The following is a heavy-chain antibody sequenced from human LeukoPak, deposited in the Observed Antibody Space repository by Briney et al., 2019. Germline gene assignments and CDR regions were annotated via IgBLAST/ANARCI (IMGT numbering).Heavy chain of an antibody. CDR1: GFTFSSYA. D-gene: IGHD3-9*01. V-gene: IGHV3-23*01. CDR3: AKDGRFYDILTGYRMVRGGPDAFDI. CDR2: ISGSGGST. Sequence: GGSLRLSCAASGFTFSSYAMSWVRQAPGKGLEWVSAISGSGGSTYYADSVKGRFTISRDNSKNTLYLQMNSLRAEDTAVYYCAKDGRFYDILTGYRMVRGGPDAFDIWGQGAMVTVSS. J-gene: IGHJ3*02.